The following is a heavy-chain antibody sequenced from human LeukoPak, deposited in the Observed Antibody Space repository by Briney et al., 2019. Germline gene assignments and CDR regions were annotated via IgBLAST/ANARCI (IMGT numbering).Heavy chain of an antibody. CDR3: ARGSPLNYYYGMDV. V-gene: IGHV3-74*01. J-gene: IGHJ6*02. CDR1: GFTFSSYW. Sequence: PGGSLRLSCAASGFTFSSYWMHWVRQAPGKGLVWVSRINSDGSSTSYADSVKGRSTISRDNAKNTLYLQMNSLRAEDTAAYYCARGSPLNYYYGMDVWGQGTTVTVSS. CDR2: INSDGSST.